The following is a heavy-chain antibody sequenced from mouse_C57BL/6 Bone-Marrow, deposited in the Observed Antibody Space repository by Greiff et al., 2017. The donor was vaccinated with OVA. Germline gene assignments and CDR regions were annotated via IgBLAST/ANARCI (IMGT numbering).Heavy chain of an antibody. D-gene: IGHD1-1*01. Sequence: EVKLEESGGGLVQPGGSMKLSCVASGFTFSNYWMNWVRQSPEKGLEWVAQIRLKSDNYATHYAESVKGRFTISRDDSKSSVYLQMNNLRAEDTGIYYCTGDTTVVEEDYFDYWGQGTTLTVSS. J-gene: IGHJ2*01. CDR1: GFTFSNYW. CDR2: IRLKSDNYAT. V-gene: IGHV6-3*01. CDR3: TGDTTVVEEDYFDY.